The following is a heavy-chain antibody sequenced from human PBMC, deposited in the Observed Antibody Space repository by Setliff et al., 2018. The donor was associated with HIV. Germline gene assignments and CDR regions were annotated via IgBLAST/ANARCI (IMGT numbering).Heavy chain of an antibody. CDR2: IKQDGSEE. V-gene: IGHV3-7*01. D-gene: IGHD6-19*01. Sequence: GGSLRLSCAASGFMFGVDWMSWVRQAPGKGLEWVANIKQDGSEEYYVDSVKGRFTISRDNAKNSVYLQMNSLRVEDTAMYYCTKDHLSGWASDCWGQGTLVTVSS. J-gene: IGHJ4*02. CDR1: GFMFGVDW. CDR3: TKDHLSGWASDC.